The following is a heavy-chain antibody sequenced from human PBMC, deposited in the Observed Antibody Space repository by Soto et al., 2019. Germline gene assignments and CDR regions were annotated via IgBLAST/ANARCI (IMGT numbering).Heavy chain of an antibody. CDR2: ITADGIGK. D-gene: IGHD2-21*02. CDR1: GFTFSSYW. J-gene: IGHJ4*02. Sequence: EVQLVESGGGLVQPGGSLRLSCAASGFTFSSYWMHWVRQTPGKGLVWVGRITADGIGKTYADSVKGRFTISRDNAKNMVYLQMNSLRAEDTAVYYCAAFVVVTAGEYWGPGTLVTVSS. V-gene: IGHV3-74*01. CDR3: AAFVVVTAGEY.